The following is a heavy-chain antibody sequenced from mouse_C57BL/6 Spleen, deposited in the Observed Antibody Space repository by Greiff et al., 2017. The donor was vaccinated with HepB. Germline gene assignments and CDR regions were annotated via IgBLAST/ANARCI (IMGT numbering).Heavy chain of an antibody. CDR2: IYPGSGST. CDR3: ARGYGSSYDYAMDY. V-gene: IGHV1-55*01. CDR1: GYTFTSYW. Sequence: VQLQQSGAELVKPGASVKMSCKASGYTFTSYWITWVKQRPGQGLEWIGDIYPGSGSTNYNEKFKSKATLTVDTSSSTAYMQLSSLTSEDSAVYYCARGYGSSYDYAMDYWGQGTSVTVSS. J-gene: IGHJ4*01. D-gene: IGHD1-1*01.